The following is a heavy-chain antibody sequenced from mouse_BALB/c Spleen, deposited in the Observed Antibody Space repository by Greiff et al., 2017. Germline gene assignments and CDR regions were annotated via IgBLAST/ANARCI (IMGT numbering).Heavy chain of an antibody. CDR1: GDSITSGY. V-gene: IGHV3-8*02. CDR2: ISYSGST. D-gene: IGHD2-4*01. J-gene: IGHJ3*01. Sequence: EVQVVESGPSLVKPSQTLSLTCSVTGDSITSGYWNWIRKFPGNKLEYMGYISYSGSTYYNPSLKSRISITRDTSKNQYYLQLNSVTTEDTATYYCARGDYDSFAYWGQGTLVTVSA. CDR3: ARGDYDSFAY.